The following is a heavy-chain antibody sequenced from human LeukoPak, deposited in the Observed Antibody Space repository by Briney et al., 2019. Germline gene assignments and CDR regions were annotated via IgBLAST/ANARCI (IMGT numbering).Heavy chain of an antibody. J-gene: IGHJ4*02. Sequence: GGSLRLSCAAPGFTFSSDAMSWVRQAPGKGLEWVSGISDSGGSTYYADSVKGRFTISRDNSKNTLYLQMNSLRAEDTAVYYCAKESDDFWSGYYMDWGQGTLVTVSS. CDR1: GFTFSSDA. CDR2: ISDSGGST. D-gene: IGHD3-3*01. CDR3: AKESDDFWSGYYMD. V-gene: IGHV3-23*01.